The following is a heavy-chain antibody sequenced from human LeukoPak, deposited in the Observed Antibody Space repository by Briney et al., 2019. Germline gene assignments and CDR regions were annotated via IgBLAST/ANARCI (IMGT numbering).Heavy chain of an antibody. CDR1: VYTFTGYY. Sequence: ASLKVSCKASVYTFTGYYMHWVRQAPGQGLEWMGWINPNSGGTNYEQKFQGRVIMTRDTSIRTAYMELSRLRFDDTAVYYCARHMTTANNWFDPWGQGTLVTVSS. V-gene: IGHV1-2*02. J-gene: IGHJ5*02. CDR2: INPNSGGT. CDR3: ARHMTTANNWFDP. D-gene: IGHD4-17*01.